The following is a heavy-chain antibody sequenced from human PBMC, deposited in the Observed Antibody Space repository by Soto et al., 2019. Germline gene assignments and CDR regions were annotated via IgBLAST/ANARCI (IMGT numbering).Heavy chain of an antibody. CDR1: GGSISSSNW. CDR3: ASARITMVRGVITNYYSGMDV. D-gene: IGHD3-10*01. V-gene: IGHV4-4*02. CDR2: IYHSGST. Sequence: SETLSLTCAVCGGSISSSNWWSWVRQPPGKGLEWIGEIYHSGSTNYKPYLKSRVTISVDKSQNQFSPTLSSVTAAATAVYYCASARITMVRGVITNYYSGMDVWGQGTTVTVSS. J-gene: IGHJ6*02.